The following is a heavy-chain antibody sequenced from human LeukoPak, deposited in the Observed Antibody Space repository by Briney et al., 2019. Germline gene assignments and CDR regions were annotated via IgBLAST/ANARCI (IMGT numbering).Heavy chain of an antibody. CDR1: GLSLSNYA. V-gene: IGHV3-23*01. Sequence: PGGSLRLSCAASGLSLSNYAMIWVRQAPGKGLEWVSSIVGSADRTYYADSVKGRFTISRDNSKNTLYLQMNSLRADDTAVYYCARALSQQLIRYSQDWGQGTLVTVSS. J-gene: IGHJ1*01. CDR2: IVGSADRT. CDR3: ARALSQQLIRYSQD. D-gene: IGHD1-1*01.